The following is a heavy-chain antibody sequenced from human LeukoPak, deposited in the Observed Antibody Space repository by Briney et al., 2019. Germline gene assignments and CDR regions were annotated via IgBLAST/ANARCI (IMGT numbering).Heavy chain of an antibody. CDR3: ARGMYYYGSGSYYRVDSFDI. Sequence: PGGSLRLYCAASGFTFSRYWMHWVRQAPGKGLVWVSRINSDGSSTSYADSVKGRFTISRDNAKNTLYLQANSLRAEDTAVYYCARGMYYYGSGSYYRVDSFDIWGQGTMVTVSS. J-gene: IGHJ3*02. D-gene: IGHD3-10*01. CDR2: INSDGSST. V-gene: IGHV3-74*01. CDR1: GFTFSRYW.